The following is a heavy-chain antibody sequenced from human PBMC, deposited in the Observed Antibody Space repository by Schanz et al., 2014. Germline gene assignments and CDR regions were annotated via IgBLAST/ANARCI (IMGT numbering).Heavy chain of an antibody. V-gene: IGHV3-23*04. CDR2: IGGSGDST. CDR1: GFTFSNYA. CDR3: ARIYESALSSPRHDAFDV. J-gene: IGHJ3*01. D-gene: IGHD3-22*01. Sequence: EVQLVESGGALVQPGGSLRLSCAGSGFTFSNYAIHWVRQAPGKGLEWVSGIGGSGDSTHYADSVKGRFIISRDNSKNTFFLQINSLRAEDTPVYFCARIYESALSSPRHDAFDVWGQGTVVTVSS.